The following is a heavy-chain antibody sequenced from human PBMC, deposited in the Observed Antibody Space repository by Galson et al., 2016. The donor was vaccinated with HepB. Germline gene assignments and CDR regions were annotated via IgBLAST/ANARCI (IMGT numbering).Heavy chain of an antibody. CDR2: ISGSDGRT. D-gene: IGHD3-10*01. Sequence: SLRLSCAASGFTFSSYAMVWVRQAPGKGLEWISAISGSDGRTYYADSVKGRFTISRDNSRNTVYVQMTSLRAEDTAVYYCASGIAVTTSNSFWYFDLWGRGTLVTVSS. J-gene: IGHJ2*01. CDR3: ASGIAVTTSNSFWYFDL. CDR1: GFTFSSYA. V-gene: IGHV3-23*01.